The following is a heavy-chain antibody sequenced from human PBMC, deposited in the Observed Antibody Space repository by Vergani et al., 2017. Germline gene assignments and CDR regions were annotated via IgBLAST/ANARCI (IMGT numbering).Heavy chain of an antibody. D-gene: IGHD2-2*01. V-gene: IGHV3-21*01. Sequence: EVQLVESGGGLVKPGGSLRLSCAASGFTFSSYSMNWVRLAPGKGLEWVSSISSSSSYIYYADSVKGRFTISRDNAKNSLYLQMNSLRAEDTAVYYCARDGDSTQLPDAFDIWGQGTMVTVSS. CDR1: GFTFSSYS. J-gene: IGHJ3*02. CDR3: ARDGDSTQLPDAFDI. CDR2: ISSSSSYI.